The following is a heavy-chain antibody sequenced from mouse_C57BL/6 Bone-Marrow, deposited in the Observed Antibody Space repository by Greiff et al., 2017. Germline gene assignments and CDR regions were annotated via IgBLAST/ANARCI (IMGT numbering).Heavy chain of an antibody. Sequence: QVQLQQPGAELVMPGASVKLSCKASGYTFTSYWMHWVKQRPGQGLEWIGEIDPSDSYTNYNQKFKGKSTLTVDKSSSTAYMQLSSLTSEDSAVYYCAREIPYDYGSSLLDYWGRGTTLTVSS. J-gene: IGHJ2*01. V-gene: IGHV1-69*01. CDR3: AREIPYDYGSSLLDY. CDR2: IDPSDSYT. D-gene: IGHD1-1*01. CDR1: GYTFTSYW.